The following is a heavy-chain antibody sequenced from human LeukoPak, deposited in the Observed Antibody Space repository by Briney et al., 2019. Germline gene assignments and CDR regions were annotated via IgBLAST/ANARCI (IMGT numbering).Heavy chain of an antibody. J-gene: IGHJ4*02. CDR1: GGSVSSGTYY. CDR3: ARRGGSGRSFDY. V-gene: IGHV4-61*01. Sequence: PSETLSLTCTVSGGSVSSGTYYWSWIRQPPGKGLEWIGYIYYTGSTSYNPSLKSRLTIPVDTSKNQFSLKLSSVTAADPAVYYCARRGGSGRSFDYWGQGTLVTVSS. CDR2: IYYTGST. D-gene: IGHD3-10*01.